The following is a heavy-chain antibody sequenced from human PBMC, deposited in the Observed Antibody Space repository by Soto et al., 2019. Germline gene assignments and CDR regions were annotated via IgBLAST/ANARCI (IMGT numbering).Heavy chain of an antibody. V-gene: IGHV1-69*13. CDR2: IIPIFGTA. Sequence: GASVKVSCKASGGTFSIYAISWVRQAPGQGLEWMGGIIPIFGTANYAQKFQGRVTITADESTSTAYMELSSLRSEDTAVYYCARSANPKYYYDSSGLTLFDYWGQGTLVTVSS. J-gene: IGHJ4*02. CDR3: ARSANPKYYYDSSGLTLFDY. D-gene: IGHD3-22*01. CDR1: GGTFSIYA.